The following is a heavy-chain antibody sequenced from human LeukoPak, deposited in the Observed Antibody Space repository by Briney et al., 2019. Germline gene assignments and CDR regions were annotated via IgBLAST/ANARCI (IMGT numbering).Heavy chain of an antibody. CDR1: GGSISSYY. D-gene: IGHD6-19*01. CDR2: IYYSGTT. Sequence: SETLSLTCTVSGGSISSYYWSWIRQPPGKGLEWIGYIYYSGTTNYNPSPRSRVTISVDTSKNQFSLNLSSVTAADTAVYYCARDSAWFIYWGQGIPVTVSS. CDR3: ARDSAWFIY. V-gene: IGHV4-59*01. J-gene: IGHJ4*02.